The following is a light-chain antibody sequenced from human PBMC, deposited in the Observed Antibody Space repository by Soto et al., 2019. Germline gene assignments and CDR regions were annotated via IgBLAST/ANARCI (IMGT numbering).Light chain of an antibody. CDR3: WSYAGRNTYV. CDR2: EVN. CDR1: NTNVGGYNY. J-gene: IGLJ1*01. V-gene: IGLV2-8*01. Sequence: QSVLTQPPSASESPGQSVSISCTGTNTNVGGYNYVSWYQQHPGKAPKLIIYEVNKRPSGVPDRFSGSKTGSTASLTVSGLQADDEAEYYCWSYAGRNTYVFGTGTKVTVL.